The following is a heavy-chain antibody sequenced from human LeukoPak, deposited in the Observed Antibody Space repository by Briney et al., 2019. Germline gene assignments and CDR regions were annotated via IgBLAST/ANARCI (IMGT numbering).Heavy chain of an antibody. CDR2: IGSSGSYI. CDR3: ARRATTERGHSYGLDF. Sequence: PGGSLRLSCEVSGFTFSSYHMNWVRQAPGKGLEWVSSIGSSGSYIYYADSLTGRFTISRDNAKNSLYLQMNSLRADDTAMYYCARRATTERGHSYGLDFWGQGTLVTVSS. D-gene: IGHD5-18*01. J-gene: IGHJ4*02. CDR1: GFTFSSYH. V-gene: IGHV3-21*01.